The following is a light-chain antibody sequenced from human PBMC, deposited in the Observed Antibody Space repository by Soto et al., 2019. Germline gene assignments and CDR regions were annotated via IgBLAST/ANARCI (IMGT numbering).Light chain of an antibody. J-gene: IGKJ5*01. CDR2: WAS. Sequence: DFVMSQSPDCLAVSLGERAPISCKSSXXVLSNSNNQHFVAGVQQKPGKPPQXXSDWASPRESGGPDLFSGSGSATDFTLTSSSLQAEDVAVYYCQQYHRDPITFGQGTRLDIK. CDR1: XXVLSNSNNQHF. CDR3: QQYHRDPIT. V-gene: IGKV4-1*01.